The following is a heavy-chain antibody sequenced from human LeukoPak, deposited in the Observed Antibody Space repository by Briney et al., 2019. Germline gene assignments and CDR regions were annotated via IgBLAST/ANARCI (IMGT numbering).Heavy chain of an antibody. V-gene: IGHV6-1*01. CDR2: TYYRSKWYN. CDR3: ARGFSLARVSSLDY. Sequence: SQTLSLTCAISGDSVSSNSAAWNWIRQSPLRGLEWLGRTYYRSKWYNDYAVSVKSRITINPDTSKNQFSLQLNSVTPEDTAVYYCARGFSLARVSSLDYWGQGTLVTVSS. J-gene: IGHJ4*02. CDR1: GDSVSSNSAA.